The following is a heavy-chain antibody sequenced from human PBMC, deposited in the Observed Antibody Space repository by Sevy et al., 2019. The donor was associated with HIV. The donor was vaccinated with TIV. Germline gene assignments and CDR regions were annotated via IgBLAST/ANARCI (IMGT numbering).Heavy chain of an antibody. J-gene: IGHJ1*01. CDR3: ALERLSSDVAEYIQN. D-gene: IGHD1-1*01. V-gene: IGHV3-30-3*01. CDR2: ISFDATNK. Sequence: GGSLRLSCAASGFTFNRYSMHWVRQAPGKGLEWVATISFDATNKLYADSVKGRFTISRDNFQNSLFLQMDSLRPEDTPVYYCALERLSSDVAEYIQNWGQGTLVTVSS. CDR1: GFTFNRYS.